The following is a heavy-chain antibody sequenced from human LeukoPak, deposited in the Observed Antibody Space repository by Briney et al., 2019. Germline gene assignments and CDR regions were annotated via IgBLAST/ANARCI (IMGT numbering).Heavy chain of an antibody. Sequence: GGSLRLSCSASGFTFSSYAMHWVRRAPGKGLEYVSAISGNGGSTYYADSVKGRFTISRDNSKNTLYLQMSSLRAEDTAVYYCVKGSRGYSYGPPMGYWGQGTLVTVSS. CDR1: GFTFSSYA. D-gene: IGHD5-18*01. CDR3: VKGSRGYSYGPPMGY. J-gene: IGHJ4*02. CDR2: ISGNGGST. V-gene: IGHV3-64D*06.